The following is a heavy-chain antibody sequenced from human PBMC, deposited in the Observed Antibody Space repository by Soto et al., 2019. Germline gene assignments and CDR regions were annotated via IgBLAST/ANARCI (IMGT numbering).Heavy chain of an antibody. CDR2: ISSNGGST. D-gene: IGHD3-3*01. Sequence: PGGSLRLSCSASGFTFSSYAMHWVRQAPGKGLEYVSAISSNGGSTYYADSVEGRFTISRDNSKNTLYLQMSSLRAEDTAVYYCVKGKYDFWSGPYGMDVWGQGTTVTVSS. J-gene: IGHJ6*02. CDR3: VKGKYDFWSGPYGMDV. V-gene: IGHV3-64D*06. CDR1: GFTFSSYA.